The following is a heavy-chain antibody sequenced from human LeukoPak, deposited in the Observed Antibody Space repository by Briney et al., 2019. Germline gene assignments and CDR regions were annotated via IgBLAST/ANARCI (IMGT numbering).Heavy chain of an antibody. V-gene: IGHV1-69*06. Sequence: ASVEVSCKASGGTFSSYAISWVRQAPGQGLEWMGGIIPIFGTANYAQKFQGGVTITADKSTSTAYMELSSLRSEDTAVYYCARYSTFGGVTYFDYWGQGTLVTVSS. CDR2: IIPIFGTA. CDR3: ARYSTFGGVTYFDY. CDR1: GGTFSSYA. J-gene: IGHJ4*02. D-gene: IGHD3-16*01.